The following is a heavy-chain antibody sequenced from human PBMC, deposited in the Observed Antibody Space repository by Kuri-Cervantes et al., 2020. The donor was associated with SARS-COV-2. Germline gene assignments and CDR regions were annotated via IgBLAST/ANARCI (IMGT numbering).Heavy chain of an antibody. CDR1: GGSISSHY. D-gene: IGHD6-19*01. V-gene: IGHV4-4*07. Sequence: SETLSLTCTVSGGSISSHYWSWIRQPPGKGLEWIGRIYSSGSTNYNPSLKSRVTMSVDTSKNQFSLKLRSVTAADTAIYYCARGKWLVGDYYYYMDVWGKGTTVTVSS. CDR2: IYSSGST. CDR3: ARGKWLVGDYYYYMDV. J-gene: IGHJ6*03.